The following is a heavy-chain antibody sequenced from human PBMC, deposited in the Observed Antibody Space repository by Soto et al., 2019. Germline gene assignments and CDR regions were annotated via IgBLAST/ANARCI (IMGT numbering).Heavy chain of an antibody. V-gene: IGHV1-46*01. CDR2: INPSGGST. CDR1: GQTYTSYY. J-gene: IGHJ6*02. D-gene: IGHD3-16*01. CDR3: ARAQSFDRTYYYGIDV. Sequence: APVNVSCEASGQTYTSYYIHWGRQAPEQGPEWMGIINPSGGSTSYAQKFQGIVTMTRDTSTSTVYMELSSLRSEDTAVYYCARAQSFDRTYYYGIDVWGQGTTVNVS.